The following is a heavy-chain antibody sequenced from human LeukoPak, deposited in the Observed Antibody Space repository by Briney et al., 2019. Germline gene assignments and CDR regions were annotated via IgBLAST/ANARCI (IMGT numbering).Heavy chain of an antibody. V-gene: IGHV4-39*01. CDR3: ARDRITIFGVVISRGGYYGMDV. CDR1: GGSISSSSYY. CDR2: IYYSGST. D-gene: IGHD3-3*01. J-gene: IGHJ6*02. Sequence: SETLSLTCTVSGGSISSSSYYWGWIRQPPGKGLEWIGSIYYSGSTYYNPSLKSRVTISVDTSKNQFSLKLSSVTAADTAVYYCARDRITIFGVVISRGGYYGMDVWGQGTTVTVSS.